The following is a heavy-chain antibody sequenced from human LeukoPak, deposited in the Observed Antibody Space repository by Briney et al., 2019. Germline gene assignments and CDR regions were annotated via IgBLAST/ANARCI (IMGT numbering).Heavy chain of an antibody. V-gene: IGHV3-7*03. CDR2: INQDGTEK. D-gene: IGHD5-12*01. Sequence: GGSLRLSCAASGFTFTTYWMSWVRQAPGKGLEWVANINQDGTEKYYVDSVKGRFTISRDNAKNSLYLQMNSLRVEDTAVYYCAKERGYVYFDYWGQGTLVTVSS. CDR1: GFTFTTYW. J-gene: IGHJ4*02. CDR3: AKERGYVYFDY.